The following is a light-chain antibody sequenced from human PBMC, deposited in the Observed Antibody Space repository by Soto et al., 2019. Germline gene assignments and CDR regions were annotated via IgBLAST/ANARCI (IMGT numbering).Light chain of an antibody. V-gene: IGLV3-21*02. CDR1: NIGEKS. CDR3: QVWDSRTDHYV. J-gene: IGLJ1*01. Sequence: SYELTQPPWVSVAPGQTTSITCGGSNIGEKSVHWYQQKPGQAPVLVVYDDSDRPSGVPERFSGSNSGNTATLTISRVEAEDEADYYCQVWDSRTDHYVFGGGTKLTVL. CDR2: DDS.